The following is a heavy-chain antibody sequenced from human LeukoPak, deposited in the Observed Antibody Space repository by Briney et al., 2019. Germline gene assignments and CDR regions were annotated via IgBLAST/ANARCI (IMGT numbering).Heavy chain of an antibody. CDR2: IYHSGST. V-gene: IGHV4-38-2*01. CDR3: ARRHYDFWSDYDFDY. J-gene: IGHJ4*02. CDR1: GYSISSGYY. Sequence: SETLSLTXAVSGYSISSGYYWGWIRHPPGKGLEWIGSIYHSGSTYYNPSLKSRVTISVDTSKNQFSLKLSSVTAADTAVYYCARRHYDFWSDYDFDYWGQGTLVTVSS. D-gene: IGHD3-3*01.